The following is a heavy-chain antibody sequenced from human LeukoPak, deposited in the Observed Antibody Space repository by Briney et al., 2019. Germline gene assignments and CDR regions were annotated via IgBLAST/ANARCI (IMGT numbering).Heavy chain of an antibody. CDR2: ISGSGGST. V-gene: IGHV3-23*01. CDR1: GFTFSSDA. CDR3: AKGNIVVVPAAIPDY. J-gene: IGHJ4*02. Sequence: VGSLRLSCAASGFTFSSDAMSWGRQAPGKGQEWGSAISGSGGSTYYADSVRGRFTISRDNSKSTLSLQMNSLRAEDTAVYYCAKGNIVVVPAAIPDYWGQGTLVTVSS. D-gene: IGHD2-2*02.